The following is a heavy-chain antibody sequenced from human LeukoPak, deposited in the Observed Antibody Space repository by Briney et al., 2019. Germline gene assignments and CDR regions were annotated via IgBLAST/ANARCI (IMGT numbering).Heavy chain of an antibody. Sequence: GRSLRLSCAASGFTFSSYAMHWVRQAPGKGLEWVAVISYDGSNKYYADSVRGRFTISRDNSKNTLYLQMDSLRTEDTAVYYCARDTNPYCRGGSCYPLDYWGQGTLVTVSS. D-gene: IGHD2-15*01. CDR2: ISYDGSNK. J-gene: IGHJ4*02. CDR3: ARDTNPYCRGGSCYPLDY. CDR1: GFTFSSYA. V-gene: IGHV3-30*04.